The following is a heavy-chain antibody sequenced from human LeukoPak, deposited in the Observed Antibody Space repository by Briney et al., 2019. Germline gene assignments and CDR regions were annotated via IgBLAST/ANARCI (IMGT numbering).Heavy chain of an antibody. V-gene: IGHV5-51*01. CDR3: VTHTPSSISLHI. D-gene: IGHD2-2*01. Sequence: GESLTICCKGSGYSFTSDWIGWGPQMPGKGLEWMGIIYRGDSDTRYSPSFQGQVTISADKSISTAYLQWSSLKASDTAMYYCVTHTPSSISLHIWGQGTMVTVSS. CDR1: GYSFTSDW. CDR2: IYRGDSDT. J-gene: IGHJ3*02.